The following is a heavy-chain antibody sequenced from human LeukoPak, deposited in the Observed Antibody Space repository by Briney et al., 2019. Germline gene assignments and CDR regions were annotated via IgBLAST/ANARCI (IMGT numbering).Heavy chain of an antibody. CDR2: IYYSGST. D-gene: IGHD2-2*01. Sequence: PSETLSLTCTVSGGSISSYYWGWIRQPPGKGLEWIGSIYYSGSTYYNPSLKSRVTISVDTSKNQFSLQLRSVTPEDTAVYYCGRGFSEATPGAMNYWGPGTLVTVSS. CDR3: GRGFSEATPGAMNY. J-gene: IGHJ4*02. CDR1: GGSISSYY. V-gene: IGHV4-39*01.